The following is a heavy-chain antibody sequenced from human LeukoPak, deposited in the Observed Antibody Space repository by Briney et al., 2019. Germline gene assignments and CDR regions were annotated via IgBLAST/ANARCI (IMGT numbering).Heavy chain of an antibody. CDR1: GYTFISYG. J-gene: IGHJ3*02. CDR2: ISSYNGNT. Sequence: ASVKVSCKASGYTFISYGISWVRQAPGHGLEWMGWISSYNGNTHYAQKFQGRVTTTTDTSTSTAYMELRSLRSDDTAVYFCAREDYDFLTGHDPFDIWGPGTMVTVSS. CDR3: AREDYDFLTGHDPFDI. V-gene: IGHV1-18*04. D-gene: IGHD3-9*01.